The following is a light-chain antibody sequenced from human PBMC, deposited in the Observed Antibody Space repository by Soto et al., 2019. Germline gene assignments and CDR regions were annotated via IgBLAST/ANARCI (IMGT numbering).Light chain of an antibody. CDR2: DVI. V-gene: IGLV2-11*01. CDR1: SSDVGGSNL. J-gene: IGLJ3*02. CDR3: CSYAGNSLWV. Sequence: QSALTQPRSVSGSPGQSVTISCTGTSSDVGGSNLVSWYQQHAGRAPKLVIYDVIKRPSGVPDRFSGSKSGNTASLTISGLQVDDEADYYCCSYAGNSLWVFGGGTKLTVL.